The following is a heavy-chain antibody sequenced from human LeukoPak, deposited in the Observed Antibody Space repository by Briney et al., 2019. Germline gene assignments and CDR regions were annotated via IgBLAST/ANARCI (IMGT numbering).Heavy chain of an antibody. CDR3: AKSSGYGLVDI. CDR2: IYTSGST. Sequence: SSQTLSLTCTVSGGSISSGSYYWSWIRQPAGKGLEWIGRIYTSGSTNYNPSLKSRVTISVDTSKNQFSLKLNSVTAADTAVYYCAKSSGYGLVDIWGQGTMVTVSS. V-gene: IGHV4-61*02. CDR1: GGSISSGSYY. D-gene: IGHD3-22*01. J-gene: IGHJ3*02.